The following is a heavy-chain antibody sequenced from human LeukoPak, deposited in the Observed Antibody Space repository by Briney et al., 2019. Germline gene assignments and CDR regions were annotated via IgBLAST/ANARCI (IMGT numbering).Heavy chain of an antibody. J-gene: IGHJ3*02. CDR1: GYTFTSYY. CDR3: ARDRGSGSSDAFDI. V-gene: IGHV1-2*04. CDR2: INPNSGGT. Sequence: ASVKVSCKASGYTFTSYYIHWVRQAPGQGLEWMGWINPNSGGTNYAQKFQGWVTMTRDTSISTAYMELSRLRSDDTAVYYCARDRGSGSSDAFDIWGQGTMVTVSS. D-gene: IGHD1-26*01.